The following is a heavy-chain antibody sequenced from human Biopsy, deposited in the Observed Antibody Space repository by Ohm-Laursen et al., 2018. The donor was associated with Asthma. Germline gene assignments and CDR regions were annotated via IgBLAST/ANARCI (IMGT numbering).Heavy chain of an antibody. CDR3: ARDPYGGNAAYYYGVDV. CDR1: GGSFSNYY. Sequence: SETLSLTCAVYGGSFSNYYWTWIRQPPGKGLEWIGEINHRGSTNYNPSLKSRVTLSVDTSKNQFSLKLSSVTAADTAVYYCARDPYGGNAAYYYGVDVWGQGTTVTVSS. J-gene: IGHJ6*02. CDR2: INHRGST. D-gene: IGHD4-23*01. V-gene: IGHV4-34*01.